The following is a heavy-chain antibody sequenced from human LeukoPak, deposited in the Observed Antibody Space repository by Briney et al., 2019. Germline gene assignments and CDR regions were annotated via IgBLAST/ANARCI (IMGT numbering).Heavy chain of an antibody. Sequence: GGSLRLSCAASGFTFSSYEMNWVRQAPGKGLEWVSYISSSGSTIYYADSVKGRFTISRDNAKNSLYLQMNSLRAEDTAVYYCARTARITIFGAVIPLGFDPWGQGTLVTVSS. CDR3: ARTARITIFGAVIPLGFDP. CDR2: ISSSGSTI. V-gene: IGHV3-48*03. D-gene: IGHD3-3*01. J-gene: IGHJ5*02. CDR1: GFTFSSYE.